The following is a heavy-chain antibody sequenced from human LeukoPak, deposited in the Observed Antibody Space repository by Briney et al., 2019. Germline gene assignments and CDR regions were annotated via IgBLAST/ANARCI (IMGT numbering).Heavy chain of an antibody. CDR3: AGFLSRIVGATSWFDP. CDR2: IYYSGST. V-gene: IGHV4-59*01. CDR1: GGSISSYY. J-gene: IGHJ5*02. Sequence: SETLSLTCTVSGGSISSYYWSWIRQPPGKGLEWIGYIYYSGSTNYNPSLKSRVTISVDTSKNQFSRKLSSVTAAATAVYYCAGFLSRIVGATSWFDPWGQGTLVTVSS. D-gene: IGHD1-26*01.